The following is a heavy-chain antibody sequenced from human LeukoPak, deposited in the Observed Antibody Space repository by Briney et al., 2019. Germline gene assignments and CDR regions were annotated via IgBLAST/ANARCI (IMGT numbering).Heavy chain of an antibody. CDR2: IYYSGST. CDR3: ARHNGVIRQRGYYWFDP. J-gene: IGHJ5*02. CDR1: GGSISSRSYY. Sequence: SETLSLTCTVSGGSISSRSYYCGWIRQPPGKGLEWIGSIYYSGSTYYNPSLKSRVTISVDTSKNQFSLKLSSVTAADTAVYYCARHNGVIRQRGYYWFDPWGQGTLVTVSS. V-gene: IGHV4-39*01. D-gene: IGHD3-22*01.